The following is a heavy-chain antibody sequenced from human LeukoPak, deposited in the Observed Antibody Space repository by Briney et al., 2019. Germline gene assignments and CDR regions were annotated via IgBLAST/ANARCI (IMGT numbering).Heavy chain of an antibody. J-gene: IGHJ5*02. V-gene: IGHV1-2*02. D-gene: IGHD3-9*01. Sequence: ASVTVSCKASGYTFTCYYMHWVRQAPGQGLEWMGWINPNSGGTNYAQKFQGRVTMTRDTSISTAYMELSRLRSDDTAVYYCARDTGYVNWFDPWGQGTLVTVSS. CDR2: INPNSGGT. CDR3: ARDTGYVNWFDP. CDR1: GYTFTCYY.